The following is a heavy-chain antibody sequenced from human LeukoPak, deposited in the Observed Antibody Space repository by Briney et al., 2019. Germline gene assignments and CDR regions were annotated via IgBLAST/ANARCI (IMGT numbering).Heavy chain of an antibody. D-gene: IGHD4-17*01. CDR2: ISGSGGST. CDR1: GFTFSSYA. J-gene: IGHJ4*02. CDR3: AKSPGYGDYVGYFFDF. Sequence: GGSLRLSCAAFGFTFSSYAMSWVRQAPGKGLEWVSAISGSGGSTYYADSVKGRFTISRDNSKNTLYLQMHSLRADDTAVYYCAKSPGYGDYVGYFFDFWGQGTLVTVSS. V-gene: IGHV3-23*01.